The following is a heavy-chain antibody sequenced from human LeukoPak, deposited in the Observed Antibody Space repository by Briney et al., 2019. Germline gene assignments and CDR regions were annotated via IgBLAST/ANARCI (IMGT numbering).Heavy chain of an antibody. CDR3: AKDAGGVVTAIHSNWFDP. CDR2: INWNGGST. D-gene: IGHD2-21*02. J-gene: IGHJ5*02. CDR1: GFTFDDYG. Sequence: GGSLRLSCAASGFTFDDYGLSWVRQAPGKGLEWVPGINWNGGSTGYADSVKGRFTISRDNSKNTLYLQMNSLRAEDTAVYYCAKDAGGVVTAIHSNWFDPWGQGTLVTVSS. V-gene: IGHV3-20*04.